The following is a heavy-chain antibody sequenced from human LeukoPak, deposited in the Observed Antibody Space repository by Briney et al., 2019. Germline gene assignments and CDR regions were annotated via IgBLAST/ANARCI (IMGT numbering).Heavy chain of an antibody. Sequence: SQILSLTCTVSGGSISSGGYYWSWIRQHPGKGLEWIGYIYYSGSTYYNPSLKSRVTISVDTSKNQFSLKLSSVTAADTAVYYCATRYYDSSGYRPDFDYWGQGTLVTVSS. V-gene: IGHV4-31*03. CDR3: ATRYYDSSGYRPDFDY. CDR2: IYYSGST. D-gene: IGHD3-22*01. J-gene: IGHJ4*02. CDR1: GGSISSGGYY.